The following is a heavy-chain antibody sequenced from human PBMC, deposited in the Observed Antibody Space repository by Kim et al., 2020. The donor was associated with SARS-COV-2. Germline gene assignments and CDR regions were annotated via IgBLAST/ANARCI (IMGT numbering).Heavy chain of an antibody. CDR3: VKDRGFGELHLDY. J-gene: IGHJ4*02. D-gene: IGHD3-10*01. V-gene: IGHV3-64D*06. Sequence: ADTRKGRITSSRDNSKNTLELQMSSRRGGDTAVYYCVKDRGFGELHLDYWGQGTLVTVSS.